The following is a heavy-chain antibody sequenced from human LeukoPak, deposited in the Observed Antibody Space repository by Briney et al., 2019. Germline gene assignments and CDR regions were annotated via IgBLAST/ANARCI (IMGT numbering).Heavy chain of an antibody. D-gene: IGHD1-26*01. Sequence: PGGSLRLSCAASGFTFSSYAMSWVRQAPGKGLEWVSAISGSGGSTYYADSVKGRFTVSRDNSKNTLYLQMNSLRAEDTAVYYCAKGKYSGSYYYDYWGQGTLVTVSS. CDR3: AKGKYSGSYYYDY. CDR1: GFTFSSYA. CDR2: ISGSGGST. J-gene: IGHJ4*02. V-gene: IGHV3-23*01.